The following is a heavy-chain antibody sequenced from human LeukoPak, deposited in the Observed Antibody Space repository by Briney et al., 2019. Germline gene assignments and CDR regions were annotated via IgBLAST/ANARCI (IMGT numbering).Heavy chain of an antibody. D-gene: IGHD6-13*01. CDR2: MYHSGNT. J-gene: IGHJ4*02. CDR3: ARWCSSSGYFDY. CDR1: GYSIRSGYY. Sequence: SETLSLTCGVSGYSIRSGYYWGWIRQPPGKGLEWIGSMYHSGNTNYSPSLKSRVTISVDTSKNQFSLKLSSVTAADTAVYYCARWCSSSGYFDYWGQGTLVTVSS. V-gene: IGHV4-38-2*01.